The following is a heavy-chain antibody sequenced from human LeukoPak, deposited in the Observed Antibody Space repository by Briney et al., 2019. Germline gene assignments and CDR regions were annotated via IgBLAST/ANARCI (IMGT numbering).Heavy chain of an antibody. D-gene: IGHD4-17*01. V-gene: IGHV3-23*01. CDR3: AKESTVTPGNVNWFDP. Sequence: GGSLRLSCAACGFTFSNYDMHWVRQAPGKGLEWVSTLSGSGTSTYFADSVKGRFTISRDNSKNRLYLKMNSLRAEDTGVYYCAKESTVTPGNVNWFDPWGQGTLVTVSS. CDR1: GFTFSNYD. J-gene: IGHJ5*02. CDR2: LSGSGTST.